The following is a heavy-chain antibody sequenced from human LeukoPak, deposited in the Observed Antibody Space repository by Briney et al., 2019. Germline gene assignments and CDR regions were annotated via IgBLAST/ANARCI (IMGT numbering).Heavy chain of an antibody. J-gene: IGHJ4*02. Sequence: SETLSLTCAVYGGSFSGYWWSWVRLPPGKGLEWIGEINHRGSTNYNPSLKSRATIAVDTSKIQFSLKLSSVTAADPAVYYCARGPPLNPGDFDSSGYYYFDYWGLGTLVTVSS. CDR2: INHRGST. D-gene: IGHD3-22*01. CDR3: ARGPPLNPGDFDSSGYYYFDY. CDR1: GGSFSGYW. V-gene: IGHV4-34*01.